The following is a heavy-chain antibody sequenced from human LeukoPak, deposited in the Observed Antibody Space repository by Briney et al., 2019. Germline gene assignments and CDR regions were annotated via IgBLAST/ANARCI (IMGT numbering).Heavy chain of an antibody. D-gene: IGHD6-19*01. V-gene: IGHV3-7*01. CDR1: GFTFSNYW. CDR3: AAGAGWLTDY. J-gene: IGHJ4*02. Sequence: GGSLKLSCAASGFTFSNYWMNWVRQAPGKGLEWVAIIKKDGSEKIYVDSVRGRFTISRDNAKNTLYLQMNSLRAEDTAVYYCAAGAGWLTDYWGQGTLVTVSS. CDR2: IKKDGSEK.